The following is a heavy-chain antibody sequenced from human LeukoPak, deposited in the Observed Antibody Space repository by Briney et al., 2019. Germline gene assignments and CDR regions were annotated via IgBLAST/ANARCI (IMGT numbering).Heavy chain of an antibody. V-gene: IGHV4-39*01. J-gene: IGHJ4*02. CDR2: IYYAGDT. CDR3: ARHRTHDSSLYYFDY. D-gene: IGHD3-22*01. CDR1: GGPVSSSSYY. Sequence: PSGTLSLTCTVSGGPVSSSSYYWGWVRQSPEKGLECIGTIYYAGDTYYNPSLESRLTISVDTSKNQFSLKLSSVTAADTAVYYCARHRTHDSSLYYFDYWGQGTLVTVSS.